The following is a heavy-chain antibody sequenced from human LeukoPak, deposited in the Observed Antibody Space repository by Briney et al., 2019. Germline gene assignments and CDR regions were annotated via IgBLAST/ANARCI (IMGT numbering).Heavy chain of an antibody. J-gene: IGHJ4*02. CDR3: ARADYGSGSSLDY. V-gene: IGHV4-39*07. Sequence: SETLSLTCTVSGGSISSRSYYWGWIRQPPGKGLEWIANIYYSGDTYYNPSLKSRVTISVDTSKNQFSLKLSSVTAADTAVYYCARADYGSGSSLDYWGQGTLVTVSS. CDR1: GGSISSRSYY. CDR2: IYYSGDT. D-gene: IGHD3-10*01.